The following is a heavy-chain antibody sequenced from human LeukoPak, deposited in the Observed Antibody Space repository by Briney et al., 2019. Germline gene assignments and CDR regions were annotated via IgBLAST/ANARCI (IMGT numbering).Heavy chain of an antibody. V-gene: IGHV1-69*13. CDR3: ARDGLYCSSTSCYFDY. CDR1: GGTFSSYA. Sequence: GASAKVSCKASGGTFSSYAISWVRQAPGQGLEWMGGIIPIFGTAHYAQKFQGRVTITADESTSTAYMELSSLRSEDTAVYYCARDGLYCSSTSCYFDYWGQGTLVTVSS. D-gene: IGHD2-2*01. J-gene: IGHJ4*02. CDR2: IIPIFGTA.